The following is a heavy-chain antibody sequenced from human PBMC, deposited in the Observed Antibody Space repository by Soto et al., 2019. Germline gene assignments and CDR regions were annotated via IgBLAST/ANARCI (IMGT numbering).Heavy chain of an antibody. CDR3: AREGYCSSTSCYSFDY. Sequence: MHWVRQAPGKGLEYVSAISSNGGSTYYANSVKGRFTISRDNSKNTLYLQMGSLRAEDMAVYYCAREGYCSSTSCYSFDYWGQGTLVTVSS. D-gene: IGHD2-2*01. J-gene: IGHJ4*02. CDR2: ISSNGGST. V-gene: IGHV3-64*01.